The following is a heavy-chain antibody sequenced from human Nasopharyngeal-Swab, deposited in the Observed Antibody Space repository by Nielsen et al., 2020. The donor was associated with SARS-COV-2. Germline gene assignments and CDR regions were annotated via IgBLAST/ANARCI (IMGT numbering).Heavy chain of an antibody. CDR2: ISGSGGST. D-gene: IGHD3-22*01. CDR1: GFRFDSYA. Sequence: GGSLRLSCAASGFRFDSYAMYWVRQPPAKGLEWVSIISGSGGSTYYADSVKGRFTISRDNSKNTLYLQMNSLRAEDTAVYYCAKRDDYYESSGLGDWGQGTLVTVSS. V-gene: IGHV3-23*01. CDR3: AKRDDYYESSGLGD. J-gene: IGHJ4*02.